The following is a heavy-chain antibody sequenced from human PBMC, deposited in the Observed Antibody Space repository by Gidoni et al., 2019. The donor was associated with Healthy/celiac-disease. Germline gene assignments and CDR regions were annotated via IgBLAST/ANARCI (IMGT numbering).Heavy chain of an antibody. CDR2: ITTNTGNP. D-gene: IGHD6-19*01. Sequence: QVQLVQSGSELKKPGASVKVSCKASGYTFTSYAMNWVRQAPGQGLEWMGWITTNTGNPTYAQGFTGQFVFSLDTSVSTAYLQISSLKAEDTAVYYCAREGVAGVYWYFDLWGRGTLVTVSS. V-gene: IGHV7-4-1*02. J-gene: IGHJ2*01. CDR1: GYTFTSYA. CDR3: AREGVAGVYWYFDL.